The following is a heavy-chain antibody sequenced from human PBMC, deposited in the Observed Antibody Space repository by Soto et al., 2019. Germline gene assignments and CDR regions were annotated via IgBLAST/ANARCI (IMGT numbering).Heavy chain of an antibody. D-gene: IGHD3-22*01. CDR2: ISGSGGST. J-gene: IGHJ3*02. CDR3: AKDFPPTDMIVVARGAFDI. V-gene: IGHV3-23*01. Sequence: EVQLLESGGGLVQPGGSLRLSCAASGFTFSSYAMSWVRQAPGKGLEWVSAISGSGGSTYYADSVKGRFTISRDNSKNTLYLQMNSLRAEDMAVYYCAKDFPPTDMIVVARGAFDIWGQGTMVTVSS. CDR1: GFTFSSYA.